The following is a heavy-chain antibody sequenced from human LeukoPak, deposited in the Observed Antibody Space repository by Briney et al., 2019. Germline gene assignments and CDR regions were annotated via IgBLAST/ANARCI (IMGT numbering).Heavy chain of an antibody. V-gene: IGHV4-59*01. CDR2: IYYSGST. Sequence: PSETLSLTCTVSGRSISSYYWSWIRKPPGKGLEWIGYIYYSGSTNYNPSLKSRVTKSEDTSKNQFSKKLSYGTAADTAVYYYTRTPPPEAFDIWGQGTMVTVSS. CDR1: GRSISSYY. J-gene: IGHJ3*02. CDR3: TRTPPPEAFDI.